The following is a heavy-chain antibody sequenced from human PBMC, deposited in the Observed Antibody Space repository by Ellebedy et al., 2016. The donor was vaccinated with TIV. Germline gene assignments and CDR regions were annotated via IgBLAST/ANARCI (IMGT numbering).Heavy chain of an antibody. D-gene: IGHD1/OR15-1a*01. CDR1: GDSISRDSYY. Sequence: SETLSLTCTVSGDSISRDSYYWGWIRQPPGKGLEWIGSFFYSVSAYRGSTYHNPSLRGGVTVSVDTSKNQFSLKLSSVTAADTAVYYCARHAGTVPPYFDPWGRGILVIVSS. CDR2: FFYSVSAYRGST. J-gene: IGHJ5*02. CDR3: ARHAGTVPPYFDP. V-gene: IGHV4-39*01.